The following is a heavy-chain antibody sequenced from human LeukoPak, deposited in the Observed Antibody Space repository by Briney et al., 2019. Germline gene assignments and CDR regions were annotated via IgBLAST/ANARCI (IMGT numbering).Heavy chain of an antibody. D-gene: IGHD3-9*01. V-gene: IGHV3-11*04. CDR1: GFTFSDSY. CDR2: ISNSGSSI. CDR3: AILTGYYGLDY. Sequence: GGSLRLSCAASGFTFSDSYMTWIRQAPGKGLEWVSYISNSGSSIYYADSVKGRFTTSRDNAKSSLYLQMNSLRAEDTAVYYCAILTGYYGLDYWGQGTLVTVSS. J-gene: IGHJ4*02.